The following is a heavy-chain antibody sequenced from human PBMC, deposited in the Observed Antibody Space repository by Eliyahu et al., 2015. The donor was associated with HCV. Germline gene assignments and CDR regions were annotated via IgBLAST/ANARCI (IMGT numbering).Heavy chain of an antibody. CDR1: GFTFSSYG. D-gene: IGHD3-16*02. J-gene: IGHJ4*02. CDR2: ISYDGSNK. CDR3: AKDEDDYIWGSYRYSLFDY. V-gene: IGHV3-30*18. Sequence: QVQLVESGGGVVQPGRSLRLSXAASGFTFSSYGMPWVRQAPGKGLEWVAVISYDGSNKYYADSVKGRFTISRDNSKNTLYLQMNSLRAEDTAVYYCAKDEDDYIWGSYRYSLFDYWGQGTLVTVSS.